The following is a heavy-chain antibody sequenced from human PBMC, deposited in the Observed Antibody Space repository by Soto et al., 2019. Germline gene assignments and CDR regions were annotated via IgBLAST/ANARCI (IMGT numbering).Heavy chain of an antibody. V-gene: IGHV1-2*02. CDR1: GYTFTGAY. D-gene: IGHD1-1*01. Sequence: QAQLVQSGAEVKKPGASVKVSCKASGYTFTGAYIHWVRQAPGQGLEWMGCINPNSGGTEFAQKFQGRVIVTRDTSITTVYMEVSSLRSDDTGVYYCARDFTTHXXXVDVWGQGTAVTVSS. CDR3: ARDFTTHXXXVDV. CDR2: INPNSGGT. J-gene: IGHJ6*02.